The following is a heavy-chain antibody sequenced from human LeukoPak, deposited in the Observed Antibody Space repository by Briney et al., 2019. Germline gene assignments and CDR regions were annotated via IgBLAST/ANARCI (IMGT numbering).Heavy chain of an antibody. CDR2: ISSSSSYI. CDR3: ARDTDDFRSGYYTGPY. V-gene: IGHV3-21*01. Sequence: GGSLRLSCAASGFTFSSYSMNWVRQAPGKGLEWVSSISSSSSYIYYADSVKGRFTISRDNAKNSLYLQMNSLRAEDTAVYYCARDTDDFRSGYYTGPYWGQGTLVTVSS. D-gene: IGHD3-3*01. J-gene: IGHJ4*02. CDR1: GFTFSSYS.